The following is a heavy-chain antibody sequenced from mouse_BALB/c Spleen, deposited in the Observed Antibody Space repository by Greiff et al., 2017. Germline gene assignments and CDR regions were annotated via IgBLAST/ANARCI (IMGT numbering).Heavy chain of an antibody. CDR1: GFSLTSYG. J-gene: IGHJ4*01. CDR3: AREGYDGYYDAMDY. V-gene: IGHV2-9*02. Sequence: VNVVESGPGLVAPSQSLSITCTVSGFSLTSYGVHWVRQPPGKGLEWLGVIWAGGSTNYNSALMSRLSISKDNSKSPVFLKMNSLQTDDTAMYYCAREGYDGYYDAMDYGGQGTSVTVSS. D-gene: IGHD2-3*01. CDR2: IWAGGST.